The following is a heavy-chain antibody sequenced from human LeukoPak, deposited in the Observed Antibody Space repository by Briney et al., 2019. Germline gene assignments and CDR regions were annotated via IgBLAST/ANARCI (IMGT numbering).Heavy chain of an antibody. V-gene: IGHV4-31*03. CDR3: ARSYVQSTYGMDV. CDR1: GGSISSGGYY. Sequence: PSQTLSLTCTVSGGSISSGGYYWRWIRRDSGRGLEWLGYIYYSGSTYYNPSLKSRVTISVDTSKNQFSLKLSSVTAADTAVYYCARSYVQSTYGMDVWGQGTTVTVSS. CDR2: IYYSGST. D-gene: IGHD3-16*01. J-gene: IGHJ6*02.